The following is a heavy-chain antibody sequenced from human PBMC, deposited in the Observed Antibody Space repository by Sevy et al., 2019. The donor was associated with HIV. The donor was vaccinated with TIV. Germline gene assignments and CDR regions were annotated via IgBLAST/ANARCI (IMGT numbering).Heavy chain of an antibody. D-gene: IGHD2-21*02. CDR3: ARERSCGGDCYYFDY. V-gene: IGHV3-74*01. J-gene: IGHJ4*02. CDR1: GFTFSSYW. CDR2: ISSDGSST. Sequence: GGSLRLSCAASGFTFSSYWMHWVRHAPGKGLVWVSRISSDGSSTSYADSVKGRFTISRDNAKNSLYVQMNSLRAEDTALYYCARERSCGGDCYYFDYWGQGTLVTVSS.